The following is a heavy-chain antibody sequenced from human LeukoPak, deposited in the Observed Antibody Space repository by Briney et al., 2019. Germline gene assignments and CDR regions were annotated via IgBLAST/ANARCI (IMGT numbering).Heavy chain of an antibody. CDR2: FFSSGTSSGTT. J-gene: IGHJ4*02. CDR1: GGSFSSFY. Sequence: SETLSLTCTVSGGSFSSFYWSWVRQPAGKGLEWIGHFFSSGTSSGTTKYNPSFESRATISVDKSRNQFSLKLTSVTAADTAVYYCARYSGIYGHDNWGQGTLVTVSS. V-gene: IGHV4-4*07. CDR3: ARYSGIYGHDN. D-gene: IGHD3-10*01.